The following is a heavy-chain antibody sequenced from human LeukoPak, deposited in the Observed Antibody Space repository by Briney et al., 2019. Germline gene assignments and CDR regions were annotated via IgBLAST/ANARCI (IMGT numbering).Heavy chain of an antibody. D-gene: IGHD5-24*01. CDR3: ARDLSEMATTYYFDY. CDR1: GFTLSSYA. V-gene: IGHV3-21*01. Sequence: GGSLRLSCVVSGFTLSSYAMNWVRQAPGKGLEWVSSISSSSSYIYYADSVKGRFTISRDNAKHSLYLQMNSLRAEDTAVYYCARDLSEMATTYYFDYWGQGTLVTVSS. CDR2: ISSSSSYI. J-gene: IGHJ4*02.